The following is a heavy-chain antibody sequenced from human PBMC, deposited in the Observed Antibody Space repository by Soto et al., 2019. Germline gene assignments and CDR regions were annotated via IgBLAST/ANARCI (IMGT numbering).Heavy chain of an antibody. CDR3: ARDLYYYDSSGYYYWFDP. CDR1: GGSISSSNW. Sequence: SETLSLTCAVSGGSISSSNWWSWVRQPPGKGLEWIGEIYHSGSTNYNPSLKSRVTISVDKSKNQFSLKLSSVTAADTAVYYCARDLYYYDSSGYYYWFDPWGQGTLVTVSS. D-gene: IGHD3-22*01. V-gene: IGHV4-4*02. J-gene: IGHJ5*02. CDR2: IYHSGST.